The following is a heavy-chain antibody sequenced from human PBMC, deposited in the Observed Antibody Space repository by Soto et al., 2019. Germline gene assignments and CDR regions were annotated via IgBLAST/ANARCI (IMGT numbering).Heavy chain of an antibody. CDR1: GFTFSSYA. D-gene: IGHD6-13*01. J-gene: IGHJ5*02. CDR2: ISGSGGST. V-gene: IGHV3-23*01. Sequence: EVQLLESGGGLVQPGGSLRLSCAASGFTFSSYAMSWVRQAPGKGLEWVSAISGSGGSTYYADSVKGRFTISRDNSKNTLYLQMNSLRAEDTAVYYCAKDLEGVIAAAGIPSWFDPWGQGTLVTVSS. CDR3: AKDLEGVIAAAGIPSWFDP.